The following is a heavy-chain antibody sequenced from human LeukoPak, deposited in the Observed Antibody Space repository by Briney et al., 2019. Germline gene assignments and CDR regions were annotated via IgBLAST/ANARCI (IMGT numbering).Heavy chain of an antibody. D-gene: IGHD3-3*01. V-gene: IGHV4-59*12. CDR1: GGSISSYY. J-gene: IGHJ6*03. CDR2: IYYSGST. CDR3: ARDSGIFGVVTYYYYMDV. Sequence: SETLSLTCTVSGGSISSYYWSWIRQPPGKGLESIGYIYYSGSTSYNPSPKSRVTISIDTSKNQFSLKLSSVTAADTAVYYCARDSGIFGVVTYYYYMDVWGKGTTVTVSS.